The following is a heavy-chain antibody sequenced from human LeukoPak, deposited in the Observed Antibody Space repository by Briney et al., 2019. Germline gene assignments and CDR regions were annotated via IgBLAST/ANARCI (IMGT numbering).Heavy chain of an antibody. Sequence: SETLSLTCAVYGGSFSGYSWSWIRQPPGKGLEWIGYIYHSGSTYYNPSLKSRVTISVDRSKNQFSLKLSSVTAADTAVYYCARYYDSSGPSAFDIWGQGTMVTVSS. V-gene: IGHV4-30-2*01. D-gene: IGHD3-22*01. J-gene: IGHJ3*02. CDR2: IYHSGST. CDR3: ARYYDSSGPSAFDI. CDR1: GGSFSGYS.